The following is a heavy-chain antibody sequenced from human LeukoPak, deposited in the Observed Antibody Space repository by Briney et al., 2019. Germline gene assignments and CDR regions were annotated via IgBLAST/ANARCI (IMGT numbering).Heavy chain of an antibody. CDR3: ARFEGGGAIGHPLP. Sequence: ASVKVSCKASGYTFTGYYMHWVRQAPGQGLEWMGWINPNSGGTNYAQKLQGRVTMTRDTSISTAYMELSRLRSDDTAVYYCARFEGGGAIGHPLPWGQGTLVTVSS. D-gene: IGHD3-10*01. CDR1: GYTFTGYY. V-gene: IGHV1-2*02. J-gene: IGHJ5*02. CDR2: INPNSGGT.